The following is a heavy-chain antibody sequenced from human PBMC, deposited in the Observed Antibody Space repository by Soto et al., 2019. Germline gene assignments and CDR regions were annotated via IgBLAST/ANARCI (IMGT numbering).Heavy chain of an antibody. CDR2: IIPIFGTA. CDR1: GGTFSSYA. J-gene: IGHJ6*02. D-gene: IGHD4-4*01. Sequence: QVQLVQSGTEVKKPGSSVKVSCKASGGTFSSYAISWVRQAPGQGLEWMGGIIPIFGTANYAQKFQGRVTLTADESPSTAYMELSSLRSEDTAVYYCARILVTTVTTYYYYGMDVWGQGTTVTVSS. CDR3: ARILVTTVTTYYYYGMDV. V-gene: IGHV1-69*12.